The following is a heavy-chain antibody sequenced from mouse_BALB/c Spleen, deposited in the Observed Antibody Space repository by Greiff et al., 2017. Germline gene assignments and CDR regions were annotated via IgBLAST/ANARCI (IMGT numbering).Heavy chain of an antibody. CDR3: ALFYDGYYPWFAY. V-gene: IGHV5-17*02. Sequence: EVNLVESGGGLVQPGGSRKLSCAASGFTFSSFGMHWVRQAPEKGLEWVAYISSGSSTIYYADTVKGRFTISRDNPKNTLFLQMTSLRSEDTAMYYCALFYDGYYPWFAYWGQGTLVTVSA. CDR1: GFTFSSFG. J-gene: IGHJ3*01. CDR2: ISSGSSTI. D-gene: IGHD2-3*01.